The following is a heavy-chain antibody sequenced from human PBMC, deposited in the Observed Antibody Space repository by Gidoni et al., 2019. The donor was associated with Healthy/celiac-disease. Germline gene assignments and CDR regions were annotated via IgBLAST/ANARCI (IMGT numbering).Heavy chain of an antibody. Sequence: QVQLVESGGGLVKPGGSLRLSCAASGFTFSDYYISWIRQAPGKGLEWVSYISSSSSYTNYADSVKGRFTISRDNAKNSLYLQMNSLRAEDTAVYYCAREMGTGYCSGGSCYSIGADYWGQGTLVTVSS. CDR2: ISSSSSYT. D-gene: IGHD2-15*01. V-gene: IGHV3-11*05. J-gene: IGHJ4*02. CDR1: GFTFSDYY. CDR3: AREMGTGYCSGGSCYSIGADY.